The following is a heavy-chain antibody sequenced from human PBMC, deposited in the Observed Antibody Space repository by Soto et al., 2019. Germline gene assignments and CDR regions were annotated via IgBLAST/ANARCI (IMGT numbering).Heavy chain of an antibody. Sequence: QVQLVQSGAEVKKPGSSVKVSCKASGGTFSNYAISWVRQAPGQGLEWMGGIIPISGTTNSAHKCQGRVPITAGDSTSTAYMELSSLRYEDTAVYYCARSQGSSTSLEIYFYYYYGMDVGGKGTKVTVSS. CDR3: ARSQGSSTSLEIYFYYYYGMDV. CDR1: GGTFSNYA. CDR2: IIPISGTT. D-gene: IGHD2-2*01. J-gene: IGHJ6*04. V-gene: IGHV1-69*01.